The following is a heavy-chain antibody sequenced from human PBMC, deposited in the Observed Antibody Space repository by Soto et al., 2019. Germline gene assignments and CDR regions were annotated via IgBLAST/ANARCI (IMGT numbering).Heavy chain of an antibody. CDR1: GSSMTTYY. CDR2: IYYSGST. CDR3: ARRYGVYFDY. D-gene: IGHD4-17*01. Sequence: SETLSLTCSVSGSSMTTYYWHWIRQPPGKGLERIGYIYYSGSTNYNPSLKSRVTISVDTSKNQFSLKLSSVTAADTAVYYCARRYGVYFDYWGQGTLVTVSS. V-gene: IGHV4-59*08. J-gene: IGHJ4*02.